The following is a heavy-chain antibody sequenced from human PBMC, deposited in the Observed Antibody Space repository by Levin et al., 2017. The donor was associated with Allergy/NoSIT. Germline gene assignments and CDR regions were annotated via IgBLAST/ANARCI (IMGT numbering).Heavy chain of an antibody. CDR1: GFSLSPSGVG. CDR3: AHRASRNWGWVPLDNWFDP. J-gene: IGHJ5*02. Sequence: VSGPTLVKPTQTLTLTCTFSGFSLSPSGVGVGWIRQPPGKALEWLALIYWNDDKRYSPSLKRRLTITKDTSKNQVVLTLINMDPVDTATYYCAHRASRNWGWVPLDNWFDPWGQGTLVTVSS. V-gene: IGHV2-5*01. D-gene: IGHD7-27*01. CDR2: IYWNDDK.